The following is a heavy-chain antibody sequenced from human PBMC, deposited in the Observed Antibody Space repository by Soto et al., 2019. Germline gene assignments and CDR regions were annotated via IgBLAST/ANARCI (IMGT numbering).Heavy chain of an antibody. CDR3: AKASGRVHYGMHV. V-gene: IGHV3-23*01. J-gene: IGHJ6*02. D-gene: IGHD3-10*01. Sequence: GGALRVYXAASGFPFGGVAMNWVRQAPGKGLEWVSGIRGSGGGTYYADSVKGRFTISRDDSRNMLYLEMNTLRGEDTAVYYCAKASGRVHYGMHVWGQGTTVTVSS. CDR1: GFPFGGVA. CDR2: IRGSGGGT.